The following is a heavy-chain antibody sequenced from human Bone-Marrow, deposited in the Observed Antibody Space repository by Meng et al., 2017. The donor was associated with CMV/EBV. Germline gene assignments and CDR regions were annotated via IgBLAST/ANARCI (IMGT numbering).Heavy chain of an antibody. J-gene: IGHJ3*02. CDR1: GFTFSSYG. CDR3: AKDIGYERDAFDI. CDR2: IRYDGSNK. V-gene: IGHV3-30*02. Sequence: GESLKISCAASGFTFSSYGMHWVRQAPGKGLEWVAFIRYDGSNKYYADSVKGRFTISRDNSKNTLYLQMNSLRAEDTAVYYCAKDIGYERDAFDIWGQGTMVTVSS. D-gene: IGHD2-2*01.